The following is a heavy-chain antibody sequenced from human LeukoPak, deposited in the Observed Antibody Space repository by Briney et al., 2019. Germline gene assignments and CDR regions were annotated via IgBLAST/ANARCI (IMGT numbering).Heavy chain of an antibody. Sequence: ASVKVSCKVSGYTLTELSMHWVRQAPGKGLEWMGGFDPEDGETIYAQKFQGRVTMAEDTSTDTAYMELSSLRSEDTAVYYCATDLMTTVTTPFDYWGQGTLVTVSS. CDR1: GYTLTELS. D-gene: IGHD4-17*01. V-gene: IGHV1-24*01. J-gene: IGHJ4*02. CDR2: FDPEDGET. CDR3: ATDLMTTVTTPFDY.